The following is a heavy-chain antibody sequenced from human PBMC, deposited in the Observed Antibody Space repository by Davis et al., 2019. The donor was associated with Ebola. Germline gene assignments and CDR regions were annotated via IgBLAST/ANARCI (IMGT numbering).Heavy chain of an antibody. CDR1: GGTFSSYA. CDR2: VSAYSGDT. V-gene: IGHV1-18*01. D-gene: IGHD6-19*01. Sequence: ASVKVSCKASGGTFSSYAISWVRQAPGQGLEWMGWVSAYSGDTKYAQKFQGRVTMTTDTSTITVYMELSSLRSEDTAVYYCARLVAGTFDYWGQGTLVTVSS. J-gene: IGHJ4*02. CDR3: ARLVAGTFDY.